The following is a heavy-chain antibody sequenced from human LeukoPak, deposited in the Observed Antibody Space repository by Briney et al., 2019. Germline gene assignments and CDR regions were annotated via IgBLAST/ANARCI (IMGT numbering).Heavy chain of an antibody. CDR3: AKVPPAGFGELFPNWFAP. CDR2: ISGSGGST. D-gene: IGHD3-10*01. V-gene: IGHV3-23*01. J-gene: IGHJ5*02. Sequence: GGSLRLSCAASGFTFSSYAMSWVRQAPGKGLEWVSAISGSGGSTYHADSVKGRFTISRDNSKNTLYLQMNSLRAEDTAVYYCAKVPPAGFGELFPNWFAPWGQGTLVTVSS. CDR1: GFTFSSYA.